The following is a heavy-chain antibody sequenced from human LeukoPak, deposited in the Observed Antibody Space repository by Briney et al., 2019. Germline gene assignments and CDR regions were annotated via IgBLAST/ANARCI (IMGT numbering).Heavy chain of an antibody. CDR1: GGSIHNSNYY. CDR3: ARDRDGYNWFDY. CDR2: MFYGGNT. Sequence: SETLSLTCTVSGGSIHNSNYYWGWLRQPPGKGLEWLGSMFYGGNTYLNPSLKSRVTISMDKSKNQFSLKLSSVTAADTAMYYCARDRDGYNWFDYWGQGTLVTVSS. V-gene: IGHV4-39*07. D-gene: IGHD5-24*01. J-gene: IGHJ4*02.